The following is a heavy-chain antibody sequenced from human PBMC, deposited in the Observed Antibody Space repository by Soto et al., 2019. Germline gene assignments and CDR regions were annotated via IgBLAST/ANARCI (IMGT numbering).Heavy chain of an antibody. J-gene: IGHJ4*02. D-gene: IGHD4-17*01. CDR2: IWFDGSKT. Sequence: QVQLVESGGGVVQPGRSLRLSCVVSGFTLSSYGMHWVRQAPSKGLEWVALIWFDGSKTQYADSVKGRFTIYKDNSGNTLSLQMNSLRVDDTAVYYCARDPAVITYYFDYWGQGTLVTVSS. V-gene: IGHV3-33*01. CDR3: ARDPAVITYYFDY. CDR1: GFTLSSYG.